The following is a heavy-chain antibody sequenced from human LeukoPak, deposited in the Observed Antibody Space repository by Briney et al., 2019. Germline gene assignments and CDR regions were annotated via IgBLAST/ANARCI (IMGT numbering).Heavy chain of an antibody. CDR2: ISYDGSNK. V-gene: IGHV3-30*03. D-gene: IGHD5-24*01. Sequence: GGSLRLSCTASGFTVSSNYMSWVRQAPGKGLEWVAVISYDGSNKYYADSVKGRFTISRDNSKNTLYLQMNSLRTEDTAVYYCARDGGDGYNQIDHWGQGTLVTVSS. CDR3: ARDGGDGYNQIDH. J-gene: IGHJ4*02. CDR1: GFTVSSNY.